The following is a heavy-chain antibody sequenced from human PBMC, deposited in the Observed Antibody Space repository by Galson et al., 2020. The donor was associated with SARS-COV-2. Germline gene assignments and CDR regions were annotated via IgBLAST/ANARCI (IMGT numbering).Heavy chain of an antibody. CDR3: ARGPSARPRPAHCYS. J-gene: IGHJ4*02. Sequence: ETSETLSLTCTVSGGSISAGAYYWTWIRQHPRKGLEWIGYIYYIGYTYYNPSLKSRVIISVDTSKNQFSLKLNSVTAADTAVYYCARGPSARPRPAHCYSWGQGTLVTVSS. V-gene: IGHV4-31*03. D-gene: IGHD2-2*02. CDR1: GGSISAGAYY. CDR2: IYYIGYT.